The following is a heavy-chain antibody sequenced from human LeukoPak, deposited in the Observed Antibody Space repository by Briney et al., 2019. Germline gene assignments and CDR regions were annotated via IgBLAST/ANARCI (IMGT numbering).Heavy chain of an antibody. D-gene: IGHD2-21*02. Sequence: PAASVKVSCKVSRYTLTELSMHWVRQAPGKGLEWMGGFDPEDGETIYAQKFQGRVTMTEDTSSDTAYMELSSLRSEDTAVYYCATDLLFQGYWGQGTLVTVSS. V-gene: IGHV1-24*01. CDR2: FDPEDGET. CDR1: RYTLTELS. CDR3: ATDLLFQGY. J-gene: IGHJ4*02.